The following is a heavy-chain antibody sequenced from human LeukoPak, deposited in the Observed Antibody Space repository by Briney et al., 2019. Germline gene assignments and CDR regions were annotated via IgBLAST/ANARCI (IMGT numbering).Heavy chain of an antibody. CDR2: ISGSGGST. V-gene: IGHV3-23*01. CDR3: AKVTTMIVGPIDY. Sequence: GGSLRLSCAVSGFTFSSYSMNWVRQAPGKGLEWVSAISGSGGSTYYADSVKGRFTISRDNSKNTLYLQMNSLRAEDTAVYYCAKVTTMIVGPIDYWGQGTLVTVSS. J-gene: IGHJ4*02. CDR1: GFTFSSYS. D-gene: IGHD3-22*01.